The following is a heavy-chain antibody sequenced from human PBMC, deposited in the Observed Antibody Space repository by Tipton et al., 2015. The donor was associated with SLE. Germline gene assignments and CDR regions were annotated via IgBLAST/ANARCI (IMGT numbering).Heavy chain of an antibody. CDR2: IYYSGST. CDR3: AREWGDAFDI. J-gene: IGHJ3*02. D-gene: IGHD3-16*01. Sequence: TLSLTCTVSGGSISSHYWSWIRQPPGKGLEWIGYIYYSGSTNYNPSLKSRVTISVDTSKNQFSLKLNSVTAADTAVYYCAREWGDAFDIWGQGTMVTVSS. V-gene: IGHV4-59*11. CDR1: GGSISSHY.